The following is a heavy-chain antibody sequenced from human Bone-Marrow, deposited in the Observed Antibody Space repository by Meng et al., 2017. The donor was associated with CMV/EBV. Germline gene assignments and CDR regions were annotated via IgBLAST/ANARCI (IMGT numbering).Heavy chain of an antibody. Sequence: GGSLRLSCAASGFTFSSYSMNWVRQAPGKGLEWVSYISSSGSTIYYADSVKGRFTISRDNAKNSLYLQMNGLRAEDTAVYYCARDTPYVLRFSWPPEDVWGQGTTVTVSS. CDR3: ARDTPYVLRFSWPPEDV. V-gene: IGHV3-48*04. CDR2: ISSSGSTI. J-gene: IGHJ6*02. D-gene: IGHD3-3*01. CDR1: GFTFSSYS.